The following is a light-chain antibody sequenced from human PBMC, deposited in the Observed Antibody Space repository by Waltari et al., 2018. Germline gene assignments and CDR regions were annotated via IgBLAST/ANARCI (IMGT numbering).Light chain of an antibody. Sequence: QLVLTQSPSASASLGAPVKLTCTLSSGHSSNVIAWLQQQPEKGPRYLMKVNRDGRHSKGDEIPDRFSGSSSGAERYLTISSLQSEDEADYYCQTGGHGTWVFGGGTKLTVL. J-gene: IGLJ3*02. CDR2: VNRDGRH. CDR3: QTGGHGTWV. CDR1: SGHSSNV. V-gene: IGLV4-69*01.